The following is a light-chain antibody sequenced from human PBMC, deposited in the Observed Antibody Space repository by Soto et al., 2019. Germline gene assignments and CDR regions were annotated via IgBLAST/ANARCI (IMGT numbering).Light chain of an antibody. Sequence: QAVVTQSTSASASLGASVKLTCTLSSGHSSYAIAWHQQQPEKGPRYLMKLNSDGSHSKGDGIPDRFSGSSSGAERYLTISSLQSEDEADYYCQTWGTGVVFGGGTKLTVL. V-gene: IGLV4-69*01. CDR1: SGHSSYA. J-gene: IGLJ2*01. CDR2: LNSDGSH. CDR3: QTWGTGVV.